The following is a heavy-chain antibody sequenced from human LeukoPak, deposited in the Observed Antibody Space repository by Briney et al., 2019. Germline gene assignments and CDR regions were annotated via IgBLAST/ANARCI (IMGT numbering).Heavy chain of an antibody. D-gene: IGHD6-25*01. Sequence: PGGTLRLSCAASGFTFSSYGMSWVRQAPGKGLEWVSAISGSGGSTYYADSVKGRFTISRDNSKNTLYLQMNSLRVEDTAVYYCAKYAISSSGKVAFDYWGQGTLVTVSS. J-gene: IGHJ4*02. CDR2: ISGSGGST. CDR3: AKYAISSSGKVAFDY. CDR1: GFTFSSYG. V-gene: IGHV3-23*01.